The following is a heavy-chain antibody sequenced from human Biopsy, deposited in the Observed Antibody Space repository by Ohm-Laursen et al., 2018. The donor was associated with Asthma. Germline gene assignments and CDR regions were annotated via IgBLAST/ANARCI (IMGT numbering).Heavy chain of an antibody. V-gene: IGHV3-30*01. CDR1: GFSFSNFA. Sequence: SLSLSCAATGFSFSNFAIHWVRQAPGKGLEWVGVISKDASTQDYADSVKGRFTMARDNSKNTLDLRMNSLREEDTAVYYCVRDGTDDAFDIWGQGTVVSVSS. CDR2: ISKDASTQ. CDR3: VRDGTDDAFDI. D-gene: IGHD1-1*01. J-gene: IGHJ3*02.